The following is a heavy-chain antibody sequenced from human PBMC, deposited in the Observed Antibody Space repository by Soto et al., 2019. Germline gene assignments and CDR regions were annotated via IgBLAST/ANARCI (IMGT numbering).Heavy chain of an antibody. CDR2: ISSSSSTI. J-gene: IGHJ6*02. Sequence: LRLSCAASGFTFSSYSMNWVRQAPGKGLEWVSYISSSSSTIYYADSVKGRFTISRDNAKNSLYLQMNSLRDEDTAVYYCASDFWRGDHYYYYGMDVWGQGTTVTVSS. V-gene: IGHV3-48*02. CDR3: ASDFWRGDHYYYYGMDV. D-gene: IGHD3-3*01. CDR1: GFTFSSYS.